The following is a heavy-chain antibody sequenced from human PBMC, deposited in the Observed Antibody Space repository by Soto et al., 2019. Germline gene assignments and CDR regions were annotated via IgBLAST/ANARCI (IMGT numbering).Heavy chain of an antibody. J-gene: IGHJ1*01. CDR3: ARGITSGQPQYFQH. D-gene: IGHD2-8*01. CDR1: GYTFTIDV. V-gene: IGHV1-3*01. Sequence: ASVKVSCKASGYTFTIDVMHWVRQAPGQRLEWMGWINAGNGNTKYSQNFQGRVTITRDTSASTAYMEVSSLRSEDTAVYYCARGITSGQPQYFQHWGQGTLVTVSS. CDR2: INAGNGNT.